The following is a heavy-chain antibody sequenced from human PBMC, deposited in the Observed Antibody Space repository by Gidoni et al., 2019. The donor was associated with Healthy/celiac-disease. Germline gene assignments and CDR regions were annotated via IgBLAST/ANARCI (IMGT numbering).Heavy chain of an antibody. CDR1: GFTVSRPY. Sequence: EVQLVESGGGLIQPGGSLRLSCPASGFTVSRPYMSWVRQAPGKGLEWVSVIYSGGSTYYADSVKGRFTISRDNSKNTLYLQMNSLRAEDTAVYYWARGLGYCSGGSCYGGDYWGQGTLVTVSS. CDR2: IYSGGST. J-gene: IGHJ4*02. D-gene: IGHD2-15*01. V-gene: IGHV3-53*01. CDR3: ARGLGYCSGGSCYGGDY.